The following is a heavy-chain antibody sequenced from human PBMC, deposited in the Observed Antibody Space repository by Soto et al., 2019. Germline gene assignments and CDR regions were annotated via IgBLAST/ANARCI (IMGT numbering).Heavy chain of an antibody. V-gene: IGHV5-51*01. D-gene: IGHD4-17*01. Sequence: GESLKISGTGSGYSFTRYWIGWVRQMPGKGLEWMGIIYPGDSDTRYSPSFQGQVTISADKSISTAYLQWSSLKASDTAMYYCARQSSSTVTTPAFDYWGQGTLVTVSS. CDR3: ARQSSSTVTTPAFDY. J-gene: IGHJ4*02. CDR2: IYPGDSDT. CDR1: GYSFTRYW.